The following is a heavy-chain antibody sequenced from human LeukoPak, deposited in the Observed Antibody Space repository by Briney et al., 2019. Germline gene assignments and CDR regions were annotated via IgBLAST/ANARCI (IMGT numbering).Heavy chain of an antibody. V-gene: IGHV1-2*02. D-gene: IGHD3-10*01. CDR3: ASGLLWFGAHYYYGMDV. Sequence: ASVKVSCKASGYTFTGYYMHWVRQAPGQGLEWMGWINPNSGGTNYAQKFQGRVTMTRDTSISTAYMELSRLRSDDTAVYYCASGLLWFGAHYYYGMDVWDQGTTVTVSS. J-gene: IGHJ6*02. CDR1: GYTFTGYY. CDR2: INPNSGGT.